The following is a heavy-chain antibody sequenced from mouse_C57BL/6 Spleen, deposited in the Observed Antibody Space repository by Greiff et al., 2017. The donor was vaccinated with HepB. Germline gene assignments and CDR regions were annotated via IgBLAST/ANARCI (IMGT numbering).Heavy chain of an antibody. CDR1: GFTFSSYG. J-gene: IGHJ1*03. V-gene: IGHV5-6*01. CDR2: ISSGGSYT. Sequence: VQLKESGGDLVKPGGSLKLSCAASGFTFSSYGMSWVRQTPDKRLEWVATISSGGSYTYYPDSVKGRFTISRDNAKNTLYLQMSSLKSEDTAMYYCARQKSITTVVAPNWYFDVWGTGTTVTVSS. CDR3: ARQKSITTVVAPNWYFDV. D-gene: IGHD1-1*01.